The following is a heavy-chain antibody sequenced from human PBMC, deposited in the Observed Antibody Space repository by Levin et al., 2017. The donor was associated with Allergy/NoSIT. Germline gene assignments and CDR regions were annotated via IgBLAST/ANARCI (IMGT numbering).Heavy chain of an antibody. Sequence: GGSLRLSCAASGFTFSSYAMHWVRQAPGKGLEWVAVISYDGSNKYYADSVKGRFTISRDNSKNTLYLQMNSLRAEDTAVYYCAREWTAAESNDYRGQGSLVTVSS. CDR2: ISYDGSNK. J-gene: IGHJ4*02. D-gene: IGHD6-13*01. CDR1: GFTFSSYA. CDR3: AREWTAAESNDY. V-gene: IGHV3-30-3*01.